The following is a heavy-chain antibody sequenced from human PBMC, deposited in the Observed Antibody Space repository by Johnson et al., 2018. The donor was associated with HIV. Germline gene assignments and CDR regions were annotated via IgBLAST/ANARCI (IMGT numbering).Heavy chain of an antibody. J-gene: IGHJ3*02. Sequence: VQLVESGGGVVQPGRSLRLSCAASGFTVRSNYMSWVRQAPGKGLEWVSVIYSGGSTYYADSVKGRFTISRDNAKNSLYLQMNSLRAEDTALYYCAKDIEWELQNDAFDIWGQGTMVTVSS. V-gene: IGHV3-66*01. D-gene: IGHD1-26*01. CDR1: GFTVRSNY. CDR3: AKDIEWELQNDAFDI. CDR2: IYSGGST.